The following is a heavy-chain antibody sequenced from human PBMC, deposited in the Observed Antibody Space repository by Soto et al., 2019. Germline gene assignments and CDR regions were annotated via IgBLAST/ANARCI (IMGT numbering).Heavy chain of an antibody. V-gene: IGHV4-34*01. Sequence: PSETLSLTCAVYGGSFSGYYWSWIRQPPGKGLELIGEINHSGSTNYNPSLKSRVTISVDTSKNQFSLKLSSVTAADTAVYYCARGRSRGRYYYYYYGMDVWGQGTTVTVS. CDR2: INHSGST. CDR3: ARGRSRGRYYYYYYGMDV. J-gene: IGHJ6*02. CDR1: GGSFSGYY.